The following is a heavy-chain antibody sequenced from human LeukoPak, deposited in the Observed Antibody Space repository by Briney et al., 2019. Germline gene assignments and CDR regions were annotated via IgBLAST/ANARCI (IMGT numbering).Heavy chain of an antibody. CDR3: ARAMGDYYDSSAFY. CDR1: GGTFSSYA. V-gene: IGHV1-69*13. CDR2: IIPIFGTA. D-gene: IGHD3-22*01. Sequence: ASVKVSCKASGGTFSSYAISWVRQAPGQGLEWMGGIIPIFGTANYAQKFQGRVTITADESTSTAYMELSSLRSEDTAVYYCARAMGDYYDSSAFYWGQGTLVTVSS. J-gene: IGHJ4*02.